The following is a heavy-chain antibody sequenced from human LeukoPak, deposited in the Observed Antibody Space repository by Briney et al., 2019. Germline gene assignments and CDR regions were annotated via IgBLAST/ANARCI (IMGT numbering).Heavy chain of an antibody. D-gene: IGHD6-13*01. CDR1: GFTFSSYA. J-gene: IGHJ4*02. CDR3: ARDLQAAAGTSGFDY. V-gene: IGHV3-30*04. Sequence: PGGSLRLSCAASGFTFSSYAMHWVRQAPGKGLEWVAVISYDGSNKYYADSVKGRFTISRDNSKSTLYLQMNSLRAEDTAVYYCARDLQAAAGTSGFDYWGQGTLVTVSS. CDR2: ISYDGSNK.